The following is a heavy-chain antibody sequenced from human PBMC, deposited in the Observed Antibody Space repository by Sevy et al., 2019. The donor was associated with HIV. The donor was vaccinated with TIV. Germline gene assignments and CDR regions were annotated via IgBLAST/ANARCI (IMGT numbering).Heavy chain of an antibody. Sequence: GGSLRLSCAVSGFNFNKYSMSWVRQAPGKGLEWVSSFSFGCGKINYADAVKGQFIISRDDYKNTLYLQMNSLRAEDTAVYFCAGEGCTRPHDYWGQGTLVTVSS. V-gene: IGHV3-23*01. D-gene: IGHD2-8*01. CDR1: GFNFNKYS. J-gene: IGHJ4*02. CDR3: AGEGCTRPHDY. CDR2: FSFGCGKI.